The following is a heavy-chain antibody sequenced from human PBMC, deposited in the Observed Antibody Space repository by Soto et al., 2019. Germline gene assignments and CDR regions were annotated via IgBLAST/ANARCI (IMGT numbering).Heavy chain of an antibody. J-gene: IGHJ4*02. V-gene: IGHV3-7*03. CDR2: IIKDGSEK. CDR1: GFTFSNYW. D-gene: IGHD3-10*01. Sequence: EVQLVESGGGLVQPGGSLRLSCAASGFTFSNYWMTWVRQAPGKGLEWVANIIKDGSEKSYVDSVKGRFTISRDNAKNSLYLEMNSLRVEDTAVYYCARAWGGLGYWGQGTLVTVSS. CDR3: ARAWGGLGY.